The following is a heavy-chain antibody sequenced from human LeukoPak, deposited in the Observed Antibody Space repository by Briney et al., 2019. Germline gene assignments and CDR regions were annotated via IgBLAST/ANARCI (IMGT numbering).Heavy chain of an antibody. V-gene: IGHV1-69*13. Sequence: SVKVSCKAFGGTFSTYAISWVRQAPGQGLEWMGGIIPIFGTANYAQKFQGRVTITADESTSTAYMELSSLRSEDTAVYYCARAAYSSSYAAGYWGQGTLVTVSS. D-gene: IGHD6-6*01. CDR3: ARAAYSSSYAAGY. CDR1: GGTFSTYA. J-gene: IGHJ4*02. CDR2: IIPIFGTA.